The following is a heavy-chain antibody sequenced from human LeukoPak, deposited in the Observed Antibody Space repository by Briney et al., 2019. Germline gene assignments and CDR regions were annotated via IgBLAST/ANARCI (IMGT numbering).Heavy chain of an antibody. V-gene: IGHV4-59*01. D-gene: IGHD1-1*01. CDR3: ARERTAGTHLKGFDH. Sequence: SETLSLTCTVSGGSISSYYWSWIRQPPGKGLEWIGYISYSGSTKFSPSLKSRVTISVDTSKNQFSLKLSSVTAADTAVYFCARERTAGTHLKGFDHWGQGTLVTVSS. J-gene: IGHJ5*02. CDR2: ISYSGST. CDR1: GGSISSYY.